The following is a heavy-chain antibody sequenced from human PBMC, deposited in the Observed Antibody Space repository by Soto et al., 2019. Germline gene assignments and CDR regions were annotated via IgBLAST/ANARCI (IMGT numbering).Heavy chain of an antibody. Sequence: ASVKVSCKASGYTFTSYGISWVRQAPGQGLEWMGWISAYNGNTNYAQKLQGRVTMTTDTSTSTAYMELRSLRSDDTAVYYCARDRAATISDSIDYWGQGTLVTVSS. CDR2: ISAYNGNT. CDR3: ARDRAATISDSIDY. D-gene: IGHD5-12*01. V-gene: IGHV1-18*01. J-gene: IGHJ4*02. CDR1: GYTFTSYG.